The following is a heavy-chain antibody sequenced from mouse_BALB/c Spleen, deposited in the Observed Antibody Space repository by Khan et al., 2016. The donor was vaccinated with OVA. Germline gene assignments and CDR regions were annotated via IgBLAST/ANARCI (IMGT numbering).Heavy chain of an antibody. CDR3: AREYALYYFDY. J-gene: IGHJ2*01. CDR2: IYPGTDNT. V-gene: IGHV1-76*01. CDR1: GFTFTSYW. D-gene: IGHD2-10*02. Sequence: QVQLKQSGAELVRPGASVKLSCKTSGFTFTSYWIHWVKQRSGQGLEWIARIYPGTDNTYYNEKLKDKATLTADKSSSTVYMQLSSLKSEDSAVYFSAREYALYYFDYWGQGTTLTVSS.